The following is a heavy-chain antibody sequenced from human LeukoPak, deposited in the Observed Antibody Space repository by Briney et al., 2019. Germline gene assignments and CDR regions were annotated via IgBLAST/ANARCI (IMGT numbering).Heavy chain of an antibody. J-gene: IGHJ4*02. V-gene: IGHV1-3*03. Sequence: ASVKVSCKASGYTFTSYAMHWVRQAPGQRLEWMGCINADNGNTEYSQEFQGRVTITRDTSASTVYMELSSLTSDDMAVYYCTLYNYWGQGTLLTVSS. CDR1: GYTFTSYA. CDR2: INADNGNT. CDR3: TLYNY. D-gene: IGHD2-2*02.